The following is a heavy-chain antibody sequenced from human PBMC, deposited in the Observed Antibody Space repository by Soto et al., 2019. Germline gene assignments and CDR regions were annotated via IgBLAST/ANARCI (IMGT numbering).Heavy chain of an antibody. D-gene: IGHD2-21*01. CDR3: AKIPQVGGGDSLCGGDY. Sequence: EVQLLESGGGLVQPGGSLRLSCAASGFTFSSYAMSWVRQAPGKGLEWVSAISGSGGSTYYADSVKGRFTISSDNTNNTLYLQMNSLRSEDTTVYYCAKIPQVGGGDSLCGGDYWGQGTLVTVSS. CDR2: ISGSGGST. J-gene: IGHJ4*02. V-gene: IGHV3-23*01. CDR1: GFTFSSYA.